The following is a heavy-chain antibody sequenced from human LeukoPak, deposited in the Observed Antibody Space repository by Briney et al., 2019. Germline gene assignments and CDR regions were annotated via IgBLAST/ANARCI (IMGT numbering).Heavy chain of an antibody. V-gene: IGHV3-13*04. D-gene: IGHD6-19*01. CDR2: IGTVFDT. CDR3: ARAGGSSGWYGFDP. J-gene: IGHJ5*02. CDR1: GFTFSNYD. Sequence: PGGPLRLSCAASGFTFSNYDMHWVRQAPGKGLEWVSFIGTVFDTSYPGSVKGRFTISRENAKNSVYLQVNSLRAGDTAVYYCARAGGSSGWYGFDPWGQGTLVTVSS.